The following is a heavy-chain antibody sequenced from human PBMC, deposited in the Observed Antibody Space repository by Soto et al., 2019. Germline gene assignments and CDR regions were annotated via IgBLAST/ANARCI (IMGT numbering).Heavy chain of an antibody. V-gene: IGHV1-58*01. CDR2: IVVGSGNT. CDR1: GFTFTSSA. CDR3: AAESRSGYLGWFDP. Sequence: QMQLVQSGPEVKKPGTSVKVSCKASGFTFTSSAVQWVRQARGQRLEWIGWIVVGSGNTNYAQKFQERVTMTRDMSTSTAYMELSSLRSEDTAVYYCAAESRSGYLGWFDPWGQGTLVTVSS. J-gene: IGHJ5*02. D-gene: IGHD3-22*01.